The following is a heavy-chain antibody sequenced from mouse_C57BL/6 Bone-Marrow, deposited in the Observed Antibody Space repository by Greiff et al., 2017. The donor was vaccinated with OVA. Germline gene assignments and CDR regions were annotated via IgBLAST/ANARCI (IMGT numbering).Heavy chain of an antibody. V-gene: IGHV1-81*01. J-gene: IGHJ4*01. CDR3: AGGGLRRLYAMDY. D-gene: IGHD1-2*01. CDR1: GYTFTSYG. CDR2: IYPRSGNT. Sequence: VQRVESGAELARPGASVKLSCKASGYTFTSYGISWVKQRTGQGLEWIGEIYPRSGNTYYNEKFKGKATLTADKSSSTAYMELRSLRSEDSAVYFCAGGGLRRLYAMDYWGQGTSVTVSS.